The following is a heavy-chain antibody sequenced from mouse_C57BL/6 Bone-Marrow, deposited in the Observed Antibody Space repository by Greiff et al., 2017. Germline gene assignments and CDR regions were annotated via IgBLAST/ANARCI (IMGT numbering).Heavy chain of an antibody. D-gene: IGHD2-4*01. J-gene: IGHJ3*01. CDR2: ISSGGSYT. CDR1: GFPFSSYG. CDR3: ARLGLRQFAY. V-gene: IGHV5-6*01. Sequence: EVMLVESGGDLVKPGGSLKLSCAASGFPFSSYGMSWVRQTPDKRLEWVATISSGGSYTYYPDSVKGRFTISRDNAKNTLYLQMSSLKSEDTAMYYCARLGLRQFAYWGQGTLVTVSA.